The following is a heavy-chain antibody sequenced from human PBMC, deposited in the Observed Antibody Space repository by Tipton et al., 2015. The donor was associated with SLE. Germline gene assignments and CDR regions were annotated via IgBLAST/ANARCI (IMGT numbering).Heavy chain of an antibody. J-gene: IGHJ4*02. Sequence: QLVQSGAEVKKPGASVKVSCKASGYTFTGYYMHWVRQAPGQGLEWMGRINPNSGGTNYAQKFQGRVTMTRDTSISTAYMELSRLRSDDTAVYYCARGGETYYDFWSGYFFFDYWGQGTLVTVSS. V-gene: IGHV1-2*06. D-gene: IGHD3-3*01. CDR1: GYTFTGYY. CDR2: INPNSGGT. CDR3: ARGGETYYDFWSGYFFFDY.